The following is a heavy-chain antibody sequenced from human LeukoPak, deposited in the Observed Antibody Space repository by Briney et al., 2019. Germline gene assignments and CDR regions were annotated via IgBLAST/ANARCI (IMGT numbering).Heavy chain of an antibody. Sequence: GGSLRLSCATYGFTFDDYAMHWVRQAPGKGLEWVSGISWNSGSIGYADSVKGRFTISRDNAKNSLYLQMNSLRAEDMALYYCAKDIHSSGWFPNFDYWGQGTLVTV. D-gene: IGHD6-19*01. V-gene: IGHV3-9*03. CDR2: ISWNSGSI. CDR1: GFTFDDYA. CDR3: AKDIHSSGWFPNFDY. J-gene: IGHJ4*02.